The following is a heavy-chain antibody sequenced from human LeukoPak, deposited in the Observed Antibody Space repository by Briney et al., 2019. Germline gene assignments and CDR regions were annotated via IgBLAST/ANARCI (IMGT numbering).Heavy chain of an antibody. CDR3: ARRAPSHDFDD. Sequence: PGESLRLSCAASGFTFNTYTMYWVRQAPGKGLEWVSGISNSGGSTYYADSVKGRFTISRDNAKNSLYLQMNSLRVEDTALYYCARRAPSHDFDDWGQGTLVTVSS. CDR1: GFTFNTYT. J-gene: IGHJ4*02. CDR2: ISNSGGST. V-gene: IGHV3-23*01.